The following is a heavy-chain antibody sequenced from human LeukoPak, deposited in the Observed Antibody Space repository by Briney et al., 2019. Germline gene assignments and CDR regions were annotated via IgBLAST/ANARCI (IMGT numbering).Heavy chain of an antibody. D-gene: IGHD5-18*01. J-gene: IGHJ4*02. CDR2: IKKDGSEK. Sequence: PGGSLRLSCVASGFSISSYDMHWVRQAPGKGLEWVANIKKDGSEKYYVDSVKGRFTISRDNAKTSLYLQMNSLRAEDTAVYYCARDLSGVTGYTYGRGIDYWGQGTLVTVSS. CDR3: ARDLSGVTGYTYGRGIDY. CDR1: GFSISSYD. V-gene: IGHV3-7*01.